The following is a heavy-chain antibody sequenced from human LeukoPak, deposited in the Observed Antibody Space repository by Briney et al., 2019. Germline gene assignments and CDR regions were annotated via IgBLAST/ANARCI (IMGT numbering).Heavy chain of an antibody. Sequence: PGGSLRLSCAASGFTFSNAWMSWVRQAPGKGLEWVGRIKSKTDGGTTDYAAPVKGRFTISRDDSKNTLYLQMNSLKTEDTAVYYCTTDRFAMWHAFDIWGQGTMVTVSS. V-gene: IGHV3-15*01. CDR1: GFTFSNAW. CDR2: IKSKTDGGTT. D-gene: IGHD2-2*01. CDR3: TTDRFAMWHAFDI. J-gene: IGHJ3*02.